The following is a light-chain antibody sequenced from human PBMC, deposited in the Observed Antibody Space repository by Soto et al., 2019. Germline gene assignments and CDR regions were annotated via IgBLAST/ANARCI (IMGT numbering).Light chain of an antibody. V-gene: IGKV3-11*01. CDR1: QSVSNY. CDR3: QQRSKFLWT. Sequence: EIVLTQSPATLSLSPEERATLSCRASQSVSNYLAWYQQKPGQAPRLLMYDTSNRAPGIPARFSGSGSGTDFTLTISSLEPEDFALYFCQQRSKFLWTFGQGTKVDI. CDR2: DTS. J-gene: IGKJ1*01.